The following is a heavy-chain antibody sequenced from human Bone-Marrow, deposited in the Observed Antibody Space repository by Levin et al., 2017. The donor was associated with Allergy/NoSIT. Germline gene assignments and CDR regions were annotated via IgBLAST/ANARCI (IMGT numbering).Heavy chain of an antibody. J-gene: IGHJ4*02. CDR1: GFTFSSYA. CDR2: ISYDGSNK. D-gene: IGHD3-22*01. V-gene: IGHV3-30-3*01. CDR3: ARGHDAWSSGYYNQFDY. Sequence: GESLKISCAASGFTFSSYAMHWVRQAPGKGLEWVAVISYDGSNKYYADSVKGRFTISRDNSKNTLYLQMNSLRAEDTAVYYCARGHDAWSSGYYNQFDYWGQGTLVTVSS.